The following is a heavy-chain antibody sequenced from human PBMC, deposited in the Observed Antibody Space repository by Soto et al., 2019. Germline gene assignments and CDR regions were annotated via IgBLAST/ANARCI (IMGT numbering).Heavy chain of an antibody. D-gene: IGHD2-8*01. J-gene: IGHJ4*02. CDR1: GFIFSSYA. CDR2: ISNDGNNE. Sequence: QVQLVESGGGVVQPGTSLRLSCAASGFIFSSYAMHWVRQAPGKGLEWVAVISNDGNNEYHADSVKGRITISRDNSKNTLYLQMNSLRVDDTAVYYCARDRQILAYCNNGVCYSHVFDFWGQGTQVTVSS. V-gene: IGHV3-30-3*01. CDR3: ARDRQILAYCNNGVCYSHVFDF.